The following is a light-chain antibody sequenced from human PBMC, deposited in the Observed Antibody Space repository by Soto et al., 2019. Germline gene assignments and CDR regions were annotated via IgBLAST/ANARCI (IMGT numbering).Light chain of an antibody. J-gene: IGKJ2*01. V-gene: IGKV3-20*01. CDR3: QQYANLPYT. Sequence: EIVLTQSPGTLSLSPGERATLSCRASQSVSSNNYLAWYQQKPGQAPRLLIFGASTRATGIPDRFSGSGSGTDFTLTISRLEPEDFAVYYCQQYANLPYTFGQGTRLENK. CDR2: GAS. CDR1: QSVSSNNY.